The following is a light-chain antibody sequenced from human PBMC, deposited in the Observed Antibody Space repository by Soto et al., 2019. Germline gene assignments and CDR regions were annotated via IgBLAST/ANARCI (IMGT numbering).Light chain of an antibody. V-gene: IGLV3-1*01. J-gene: IGLJ1*01. CDR3: QAWDSSTYV. CDR2: QDS. Sequence: SYELTQPPSVSVSPGQTASITCSGDKLGDKYACWYQQKPGQSPVLVIYQDSKRPSGIPERFSGSNSGNTATLTISGTQAMDEADYYCQAWDSSTYVFGNGTKLTVL. CDR1: KLGDKY.